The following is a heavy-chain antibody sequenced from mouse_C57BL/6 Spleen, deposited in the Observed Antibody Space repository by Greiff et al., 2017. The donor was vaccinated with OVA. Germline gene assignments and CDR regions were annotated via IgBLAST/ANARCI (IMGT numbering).Heavy chain of an antibody. D-gene: IGHD2-4*01. CDR1: GYTFTSYG. V-gene: IGHV1-81*01. CDR3: ARGDYDYDVGFAY. CDR2: IYPRSGHT. J-gene: IGHJ3*01. Sequence: QVQLQQSGAELARPGASVKLSCKASGYTFTSYGISWVKQRTGQGLEWIGEIYPRSGHTYYNEKFKGKATLTADKSSSTAYMELRSLTSEDSAVYFCARGDYDYDVGFAYWGQGTLVTVSA.